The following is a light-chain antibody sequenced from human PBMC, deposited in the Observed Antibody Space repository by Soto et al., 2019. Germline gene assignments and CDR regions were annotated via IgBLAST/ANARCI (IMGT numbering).Light chain of an antibody. J-gene: IGLJ3*02. V-gene: IGLV2-8*01. CDR2: EVT. Sequence: QSALTQPPSASGSPGQSVTISCTGTSSDVGAYIYVSWYQQHAGKAPKLVIYEVTKRPSGVPDRFSGSKSANTASLTVSGLQAEDEADYYGSSFASSNTWVFGGGTKLTVL. CDR3: SSFASSNTWV. CDR1: SSDVGAYIY.